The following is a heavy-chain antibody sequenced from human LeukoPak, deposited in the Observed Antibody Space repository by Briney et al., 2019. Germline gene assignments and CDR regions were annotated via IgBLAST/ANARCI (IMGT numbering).Heavy chain of an antibody. J-gene: IGHJ3*02. Sequence: GGSLRLSCAASGFTFSSYAMSWVRQTPGKGLVWVSSISGSGGSTYYADSVKGRFTISRDNSKNTLYLQMNSLRAEDTAVYYCAKDRPDYYGSGSYYNSDAFDIWGQGTMVTVSS. CDR2: ISGSGGST. CDR1: GFTFSSYA. D-gene: IGHD3-10*01. V-gene: IGHV3-23*01. CDR3: AKDRPDYYGSGSYYNSDAFDI.